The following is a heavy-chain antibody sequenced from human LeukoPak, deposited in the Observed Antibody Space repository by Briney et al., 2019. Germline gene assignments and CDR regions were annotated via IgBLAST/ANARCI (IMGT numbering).Heavy chain of an antibody. J-gene: IGHJ4*02. CDR1: GGSFSGYY. Sequence: DPSETLSLTCAVYGGSFSGYYWSWIRQPPGKGLEWIGEINHSGSTNYNPSLKSRVTISVDTSKNQFSLKLSSVTAADTAVYYCARDSVMPTFISPPDYWGQGTLVTVSS. D-gene: IGHD3-16*01. CDR2: INHSGST. V-gene: IGHV4-34*01. CDR3: ARDSVMPTFISPPDY.